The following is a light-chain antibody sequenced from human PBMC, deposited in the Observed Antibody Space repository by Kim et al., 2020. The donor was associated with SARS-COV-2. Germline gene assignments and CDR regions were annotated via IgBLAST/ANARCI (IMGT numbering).Light chain of an antibody. CDR2: EVN. CDR3: SSYAGGNNWV. Sequence: GQSVTTSCTGTSSDVGRYNYVSWYQQHPGKAPKVKIYEVNKRPSGVSDRFSGSKSGNTASLTLSGLQPEDEADYYCSSYAGGNNWVFGGGTQLTVL. J-gene: IGLJ3*02. CDR1: SSDVGRYNY. V-gene: IGLV2-8*01.